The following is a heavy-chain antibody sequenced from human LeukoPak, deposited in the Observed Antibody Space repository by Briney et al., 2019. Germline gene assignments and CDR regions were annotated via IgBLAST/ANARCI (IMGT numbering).Heavy chain of an antibody. Sequence: SETLSLTCTVSGGSISTGSYYWGWIRQPPGKGLEWIGSIYYTGSTYYNPSLKSRVTISVDTSKNQFSLKLSSVTAADTAVYYCVRHSRSYYGSGSYYFDYWGQGTLVTVSS. CDR3: VRHSRSYYGSGSYYFDY. V-gene: IGHV4-39*01. J-gene: IGHJ4*02. CDR2: IYYTGST. D-gene: IGHD3-10*01. CDR1: GGSISTGSYY.